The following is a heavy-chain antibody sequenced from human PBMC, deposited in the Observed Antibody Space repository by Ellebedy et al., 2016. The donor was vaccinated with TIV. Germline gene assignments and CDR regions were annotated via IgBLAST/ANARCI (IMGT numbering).Heavy chain of an antibody. Sequence: PGGSLRLSCAASGFSFRSYWMSWVRQAPGKGLEWVANIYQGGSDLYYVDSVKGRFTILRDNANKSLFLQMNNLRVEDTAVYYCARRGSYGDYAVQINSWFDTWGRGTLVTVSS. CDR1: GFSFRSYW. CDR2: IYQGGSDL. J-gene: IGHJ5*02. CDR3: ARRGSYGDYAVQINSWFDT. V-gene: IGHV3-7*01. D-gene: IGHD4-17*01.